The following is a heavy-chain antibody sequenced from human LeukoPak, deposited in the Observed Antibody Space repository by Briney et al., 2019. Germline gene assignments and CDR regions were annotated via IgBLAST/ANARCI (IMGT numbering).Heavy chain of an antibody. J-gene: IGHJ4*02. D-gene: IGHD1-26*01. Sequence: GGSLRLSCAASGFTFSSYAMSWVRQAPGKGLEWVSYISGSGSTKYYTDSVKGRFTISRDNAKNSLYLQVNSLRAEDTAVYYCARVSGSSLTHYFDYWGQGTLVTVSS. V-gene: IGHV3-48*04. CDR1: GFTFSSYA. CDR3: ARVSGSSLTHYFDY. CDR2: ISGSGSTK.